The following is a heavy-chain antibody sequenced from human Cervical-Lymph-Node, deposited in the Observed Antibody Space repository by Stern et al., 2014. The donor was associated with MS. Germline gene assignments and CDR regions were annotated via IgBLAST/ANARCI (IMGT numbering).Heavy chain of an antibody. CDR2: ISGSSAAT. J-gene: IGHJ4*02. CDR1: GFTFSSYS. Sequence: EVQLVESGGDLVQPGGSLRLSCAASGFTFSSYSMSWVRQAPGKGLEWVSAISGSSAATEYADSVKGRFTISRDNSKNTLYLQMTSLRADDTAVYYCAKGERLPGGCCSLPHYWGQGTLVTVSS. CDR3: AKGERLPGGCCSLPHY. D-gene: IGHD6-25*01. V-gene: IGHV3-23*04.